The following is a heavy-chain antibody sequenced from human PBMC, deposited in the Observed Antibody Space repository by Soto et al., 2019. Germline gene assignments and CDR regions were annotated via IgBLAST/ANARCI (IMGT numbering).Heavy chain of an antibody. Sequence: VSVKVSCKASGYTFTGYYIHWVRQAPGQGLEWMGWINPNSGGTNYAQKFQGWVTMTRDTSISTAYMELSRLTSDDTAVYYCARESYYGSGSYPYSGQGTPVTVSS. D-gene: IGHD3-10*01. CDR3: ARESYYGSGSYPY. CDR2: INPNSGGT. CDR1: GYTFTGYY. J-gene: IGHJ4*02. V-gene: IGHV1-2*04.